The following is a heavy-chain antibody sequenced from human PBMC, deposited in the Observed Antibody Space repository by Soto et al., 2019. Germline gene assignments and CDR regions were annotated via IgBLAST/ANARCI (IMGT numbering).Heavy chain of an antibody. CDR1: GGSFSGYY. CDR2: INHSGST. V-gene: IGHV4-34*01. CDR3: ARRIGSGSILTKFIQVKYYYYGMDV. D-gene: IGHD3-3*01. Sequence: PSETLSLTCAVYGGSFSGYYWSWIRQPPGKGLEWIGEINHSGSTNYNPSLKSRVTISVDTSKNQFSLKLSSVTAADTAVYYCARRIGSGSILTKFIQVKYYYYGMDVWGQGTTVTVSS. J-gene: IGHJ6*02.